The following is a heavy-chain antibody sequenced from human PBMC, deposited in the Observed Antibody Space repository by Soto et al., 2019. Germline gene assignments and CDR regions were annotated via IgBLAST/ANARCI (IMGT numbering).Heavy chain of an antibody. CDR2: IKSKTDGGTT. D-gene: IGHD3-3*01. CDR3: TTAPFEWLFSNWFDP. Sequence: EVQLVESGGGLVKPGGSLRLSCAASGFTFSNAWMSWVRQAPGKGLEWVGRIKSKTDGGTTDYAAPVKGRFTISRDDSKNTLYLQMNSLKTEDTAVYYCTTAPFEWLFSNWFDPWGQGTLVTVSS. V-gene: IGHV3-15*01. J-gene: IGHJ5*02. CDR1: GFTFSNAW.